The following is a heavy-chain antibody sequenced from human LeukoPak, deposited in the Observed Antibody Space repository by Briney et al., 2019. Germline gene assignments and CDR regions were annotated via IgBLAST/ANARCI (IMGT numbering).Heavy chain of an antibody. CDR2: IYPGDSDT. CDR1: GYSFTSYW. V-gene: IGHV5-51*01. CDR3: ARPGIYGDYVEDFDY. Sequence: GESLKISCKGSGYSFTSYWIGWVRQMPGEGLEWMGIIYPGDSDTRYSPSFQGQVTISADKSISTAYLQWSSLKASDTAMYYCARPGIYGDYVEDFDYWGQGTLVTVSS. J-gene: IGHJ4*02. D-gene: IGHD4-17*01.